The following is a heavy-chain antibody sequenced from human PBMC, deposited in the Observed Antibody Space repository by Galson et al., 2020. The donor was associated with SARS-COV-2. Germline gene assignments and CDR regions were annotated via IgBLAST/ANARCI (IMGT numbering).Heavy chain of an antibody. V-gene: IGHV3-33*01. Sequence: GESLKISCAASGFTFSSYGMHWVRQAPGKGLEWVAVIWYDGSNKYYADSVKGRFTISRDNSKNTLYLQMNSLRAEDTAVYYCARDLGIAAAGTSPEYFQHWGQGTLVTVSS. CDR2: IWYDGSNK. J-gene: IGHJ1*01. CDR3: ARDLGIAAAGTSPEYFQH. CDR1: GFTFSSYG. D-gene: IGHD6-13*01.